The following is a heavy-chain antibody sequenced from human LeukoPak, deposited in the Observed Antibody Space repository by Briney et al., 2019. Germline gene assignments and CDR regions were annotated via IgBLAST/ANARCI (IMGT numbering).Heavy chain of an antibody. Sequence: PSETLSLTCTVSGGSISNHYWNWIRQPPGKGLQWIGYIYRSGSTDYNPSLKSRVSISVDMSKNQFSLKLTSVTAADTAVYYCARDQGSMIVVRTTNWYFDLWGRGTLVTVSS. CDR3: ARDQGSMIVVRTTNWYFDL. V-gene: IGHV4-59*11. CDR2: IYRSGST. D-gene: IGHD3-22*01. J-gene: IGHJ2*01. CDR1: GGSISNHY.